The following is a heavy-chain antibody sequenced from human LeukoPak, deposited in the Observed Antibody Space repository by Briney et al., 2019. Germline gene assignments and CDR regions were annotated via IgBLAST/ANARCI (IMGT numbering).Heavy chain of an antibody. CDR1: GGSISSYY. CDR3: ARDSITSYNWNFYYMDV. Sequence: KPSETLSLTCTVSGGSISSYYWSWIRQPPGKGLEWIGYIYYSGSTNYNPSLKSRLTISVDTSKNQFSLKLSSVTAADTAVYYCARDSITSYNWNFYYMDVWGKGTTVTVSS. CDR2: IYYSGST. J-gene: IGHJ6*03. V-gene: IGHV4-59*01. D-gene: IGHD1-20*01.